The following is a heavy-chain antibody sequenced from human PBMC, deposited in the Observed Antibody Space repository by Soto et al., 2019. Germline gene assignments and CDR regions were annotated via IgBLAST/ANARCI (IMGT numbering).Heavy chain of an antibody. D-gene: IGHD3-22*01. V-gene: IGHV1-69*01. CDR3: ARARARITKIVVDGEFDY. CDR1: GGTFSSYA. J-gene: IGHJ4*02. Sequence: QVQLVQSGAEVKKPGSSVKVSCKASGGTFSSYAISWVRQAPGQGLEWMGGIIPIFGTANYAQKFQGRVTITADESTSTAYMELSSLRSEDTAVYYCARARARITKIVVDGEFDYWGQGTLVTVSS. CDR2: IIPIFGTA.